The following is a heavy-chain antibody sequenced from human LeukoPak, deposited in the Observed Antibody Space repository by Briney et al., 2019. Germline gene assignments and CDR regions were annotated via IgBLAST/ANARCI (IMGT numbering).Heavy chain of an antibody. Sequence: GGSLRLSCAASGFTFSSYWMHWVRQAPGKGLVWVSRIYIDGSSTSYADSVKGRFTISRDNAKNTLYLQMNSLRDEDTAVYYCARGLDGSFDYWGLGTLVTVSS. CDR3: ARGLDGSFDY. CDR1: GFTFSSYW. D-gene: IGHD1-14*01. J-gene: IGHJ4*02. CDR2: IYIDGSST. V-gene: IGHV3-74*01.